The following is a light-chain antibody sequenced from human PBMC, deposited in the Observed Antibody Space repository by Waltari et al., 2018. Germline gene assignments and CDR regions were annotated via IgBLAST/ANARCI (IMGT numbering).Light chain of an antibody. V-gene: IGLV4-69*01. Sequence: QLVLTQSPSASASLGASVKLTCTLSSGHSSNIVAWHQPKPEKGPRYLMKVNSDGSHTKGDEIPDRFAGSSSGSERYLTISSLQSEDEADYYCQTGGHGTWVFGGGTKLTVV. J-gene: IGLJ3*02. CDR1: SGHSSNI. CDR2: VNSDGSH. CDR3: QTGGHGTWV.